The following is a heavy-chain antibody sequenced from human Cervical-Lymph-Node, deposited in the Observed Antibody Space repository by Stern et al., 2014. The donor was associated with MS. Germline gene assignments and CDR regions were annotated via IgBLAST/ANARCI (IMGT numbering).Heavy chain of an antibody. CDR3: ASPPPRRKWDDPNYGMDV. V-gene: IGHV5-51*03. CDR1: GYTFTNNW. D-gene: IGHD1-1*01. Sequence: VQLVQSGAEVKKPGESLKISCKGSGYTFTNNWIAWVRQMPGKGLEWMGIIYPDDSDIRYSPSLQGQVTISADKSISTASLQWSSLKAAASPVYYCASPPPRRKWDDPNYGMDVWGQGTTVTVSS. J-gene: IGHJ6*02. CDR2: IYPDDSDI.